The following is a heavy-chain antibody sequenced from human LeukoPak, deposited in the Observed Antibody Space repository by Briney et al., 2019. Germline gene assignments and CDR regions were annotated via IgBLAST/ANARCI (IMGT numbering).Heavy chain of an antibody. J-gene: IGHJ4*02. CDR1: GVSISSSNW. D-gene: IGHD6-13*01. CDR3: ARDVVAAAGTWDY. CDR2: INHSGST. Sequence: SETLSLTCAVSGVSISSSNWWHWVRQPPGKGLEWIGEINHSGSTNYNPSLKSRVTISVDTSKNQFSLKLSSVTAADTAVYYCARDVVAAAGTWDYWGQGTLVTVPS. V-gene: IGHV4-4*02.